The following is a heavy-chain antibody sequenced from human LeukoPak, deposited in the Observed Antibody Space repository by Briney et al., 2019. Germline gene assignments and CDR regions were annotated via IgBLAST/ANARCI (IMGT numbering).Heavy chain of an antibody. CDR1: GYTFTSYG. V-gene: IGHV1-2*06. CDR2: INPNSGGT. Sequence: ASVKVSCRASGYTFTSYGISWVRQAPGQGLEWMGRINPNSGGTNYAQKFQGRVTMTRDTPISTVYMELSRLRSDDTAVYYCARVGYYESSGYYEYWGQGTLVTVSS. D-gene: IGHD3-22*01. CDR3: ARVGYYESSGYYEY. J-gene: IGHJ4*02.